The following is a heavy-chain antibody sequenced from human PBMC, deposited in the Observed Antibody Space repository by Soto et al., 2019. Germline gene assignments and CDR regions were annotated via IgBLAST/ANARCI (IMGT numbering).Heavy chain of an antibody. D-gene: IGHD3-16*01. J-gene: IGHJ4*02. CDR3: VKDGEAYNGVWDHFDH. CDR1: GFTFRNYA. CDR2: ISGGGDET. Sequence: EVQLLESGGGLVQPGGSLRLSCAASGFTFRNYAMTWVRQAPGKGLEWVSGISGGGDETYNADSVKVRFIISRDNSKNTLYLQMNSLRAEATAIYYCVKDGEAYNGVWDHFDHWGQGTLIAVSS. V-gene: IGHV3-23*01.